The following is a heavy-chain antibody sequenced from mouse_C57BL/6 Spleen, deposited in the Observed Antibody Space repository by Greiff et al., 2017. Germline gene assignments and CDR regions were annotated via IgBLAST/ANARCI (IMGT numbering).Heavy chain of an antibody. CDR1: GYTFTSYD. CDR3: AREMVLRAY. J-gene: IGHJ3*01. D-gene: IGHD1-1*01. V-gene: IGHV1-85*01. Sequence: VKLQQSGPELVKPGASVKLSCKASGYTFTSYDLNWVKQRPGQGLEWIGWLYPRVGSTKYNEKFKGKATLTVDTSSSTAYMELHSLTSEDSAVYFCAREMVLRAYWGQGTLVTVSA. CDR2: LYPRVGST.